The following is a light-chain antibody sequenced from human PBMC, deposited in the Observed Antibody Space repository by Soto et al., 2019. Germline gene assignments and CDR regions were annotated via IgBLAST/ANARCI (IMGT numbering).Light chain of an antibody. J-gene: IGLJ1*01. CDR3: QSYDSSLSGFV. V-gene: IGLV1-40*01. Sequence: QPVLTQPPSVSGAPGQRVTISCTGSSSNIGAGYDVHWYQQLPGTAPKLLIYGNSNRLSGVPDRFSGSKSGTSASLAITGLQAEDEADYYCQSYDSSLSGFVFGTGTKVTVL. CDR1: SSNIGAGYD. CDR2: GNS.